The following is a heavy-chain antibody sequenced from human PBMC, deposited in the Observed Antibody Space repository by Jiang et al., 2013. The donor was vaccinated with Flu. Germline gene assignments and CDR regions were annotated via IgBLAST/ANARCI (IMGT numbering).Heavy chain of an antibody. V-gene: IGHV6-1*01. CDR3: ARVVAPVGAFDM. CDR1: GDSVSSNSAA. Sequence: SGDSVSSNSAAWNWIRQSPSRGLEWLGRTYYRSKWYNDYAVSVKSRMTINPDTSKNEFSLQLNSVTPEDTAVYFCARVVAPVGAFDMWGQGTMVTVSS. J-gene: IGHJ3*02. CDR2: TYYRSKWYN. D-gene: IGHD2-15*01.